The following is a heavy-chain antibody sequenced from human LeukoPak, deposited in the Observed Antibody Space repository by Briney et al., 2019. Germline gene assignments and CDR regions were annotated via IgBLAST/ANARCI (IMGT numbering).Heavy chain of an antibody. CDR2: INPSGGST. V-gene: IGHV1-46*01. D-gene: IGHD3-10*01. CDR3: ARDWNGQFYYYGSGSPPGYFDC. CDR1: GYTFTSYY. J-gene: IGHJ4*02. Sequence: ASVKVSCKASGYTFTSYYMHWVRQAPGQGLEWMGIINPSGGSTSYAQKFQGRVTMTRDTSTSTVYMELSSLRSEDTAVYYCARDWNGQFYYYGSGSPPGYFDCWGQGTLVTVSS.